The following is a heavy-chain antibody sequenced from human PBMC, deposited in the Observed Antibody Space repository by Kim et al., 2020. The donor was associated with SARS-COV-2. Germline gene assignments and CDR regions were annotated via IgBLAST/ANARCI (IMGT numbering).Heavy chain of an antibody. D-gene: IGHD3-22*01. J-gene: IGHJ4*01. CDR1: GFTFSTYA. CDR3: AKPRPDYYDSNGYYGGFVS. CDR2: IGGNAVRT. Sequence: GGSLRLSCAASGFTFSTYAINWVRQAPGKGLEWVSTIGGNAVRTYYTDSVKGRFTISRDNSKNTLYLQMTDQRADDTTIYYCAKPRPDYYDSNGYYGGFVSWGYGPLVTVTT. V-gene: IGHV3-23*01.